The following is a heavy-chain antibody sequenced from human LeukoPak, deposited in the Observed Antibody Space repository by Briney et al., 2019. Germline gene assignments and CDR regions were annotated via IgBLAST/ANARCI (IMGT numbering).Heavy chain of an antibody. Sequence: SETLSLTCTVSGGSISSYYWSWIRQPPGKGLEWIGYIYYSGSTNYNPSLKSRVTISVDTSKNQFSLKLSSVTAADTAVYYCARVGSNYDSSGYYHWGQGTLVTVSS. D-gene: IGHD3-22*01. CDR2: IYYSGST. CDR3: ARVGSNYDSSGYYH. J-gene: IGHJ5*02. V-gene: IGHV4-59*01. CDR1: GGSISSYY.